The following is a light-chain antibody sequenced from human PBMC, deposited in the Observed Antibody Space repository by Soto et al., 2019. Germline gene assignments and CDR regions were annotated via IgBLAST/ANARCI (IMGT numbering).Light chain of an antibody. J-gene: IGKJ1*01. CDR3: QQYESDSPWT. Sequence: DIQITQFPSTLSASVVDRVTITCRASQSISVWVAWYQQKPGKAPKLLIYDASSLESGVPSRFSGSGSGTEFILTISSLQPDDFATYYCQQYESDSPWTFGQGTKVDIK. CDR1: QSISVW. CDR2: DAS. V-gene: IGKV1-5*01.